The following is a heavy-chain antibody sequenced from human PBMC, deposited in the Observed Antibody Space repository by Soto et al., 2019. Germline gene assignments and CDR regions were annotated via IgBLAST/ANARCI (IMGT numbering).Heavy chain of an antibody. CDR1: GDSVSSNNY. CDR2: LYHTGTN. D-gene: IGHD2-15*01. V-gene: IGHV4-4*02. Sequence: QVQLKESGPGLVKPSGTLSLTCAVSGDSVSSNNYWCWVRQPPGKGLEWIVELYHTGTNNHNPSLNSRLTISVDQSTTQFSLSLGSVTAADTAVYYCAMCGCCYAVHSWGPGTLVTVSS. CDR3: AMCGCCYAVHS. J-gene: IGHJ4*02.